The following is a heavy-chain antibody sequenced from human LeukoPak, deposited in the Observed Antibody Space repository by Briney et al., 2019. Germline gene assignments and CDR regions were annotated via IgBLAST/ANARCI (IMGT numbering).Heavy chain of an antibody. CDR3: ANGYTGFDWDFF. CDR2: ISGGGDTT. J-gene: IGHJ4*02. Sequence: GGSLRLSCAASGFSFSGYAMVWVRRAPGKGLEWISGISGGGDTTHYADSVKGRFIISRENSKNTLYLQMSSLRAEDTAIYYCANGYTGFDWDFFWGRGTLVTVSS. D-gene: IGHD5-12*01. CDR1: GFSFSGYA. V-gene: IGHV3-23*01.